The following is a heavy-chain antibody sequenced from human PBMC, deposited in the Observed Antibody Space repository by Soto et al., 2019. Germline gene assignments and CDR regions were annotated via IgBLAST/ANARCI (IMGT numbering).Heavy chain of an antibody. D-gene: IGHD1-26*01. CDR3: AGGGQSGSHTYYFDY. CDR2: ISSDGSTT. V-gene: IGHV3-74*01. Sequence: GGSLRLSCAAPGLTFSRYWMHWVRQAPGKGLVWVSRISSDGSTTNYADSVKGRFTISRDNAKNTLYLQMNSLRDEDTAMYYCAGGGQSGSHTYYFDYWGQGTLVTVSS. J-gene: IGHJ4*02. CDR1: GLTFSRYW.